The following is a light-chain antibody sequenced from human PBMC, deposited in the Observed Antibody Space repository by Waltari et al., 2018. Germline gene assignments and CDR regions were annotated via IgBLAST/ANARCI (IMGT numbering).Light chain of an antibody. Sequence: EIVMTQSPATLSVSPGERATLSCRASQSVSSNLAWYQQKPGHAPRLLIYGASTRAPGIPAMFSGSGSVTEFTLTISSMQSEDFAVYYCQQYNNWPWTFGQGTKVEIK. CDR2: GAS. V-gene: IGKV3-15*01. J-gene: IGKJ1*01. CDR3: QQYNNWPWT. CDR1: QSVSSN.